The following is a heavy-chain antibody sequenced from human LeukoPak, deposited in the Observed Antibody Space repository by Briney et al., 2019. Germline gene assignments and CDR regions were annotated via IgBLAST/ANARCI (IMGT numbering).Heavy chain of an antibody. CDR1: GFTFSSYG. CDR2: ISHDGSNK. Sequence: GGSLRLSCAASGFTFSSYGMHWVRQAPGKGLEWVADISHDGSNKYFADSVKGRFTISRDNSKNTLYLEMNSLRPEDAAVYYCAKDGGGAVTNYPDYWGQGSLVTVSS. CDR3: AKDGGGAVTNYPDY. D-gene: IGHD2-21*01. V-gene: IGHV3-30*18. J-gene: IGHJ4*02.